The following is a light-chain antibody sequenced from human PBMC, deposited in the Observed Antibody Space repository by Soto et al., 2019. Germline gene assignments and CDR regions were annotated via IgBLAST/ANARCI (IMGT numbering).Light chain of an antibody. CDR2: GAS. J-gene: IGKJ4*01. CDR1: QSISNL. V-gene: IGKV3-11*01. CDR3: QQRSNGPPLT. Sequence: EIVLTQSPGTLSLSPGERATLSCRASQSISNLLAWYQQKPGQAPRLLMYGASTRATGFPERFSGSGSGTDFPITIRSLEPEDFEVYYCQQRSNGPPLTVGGGTKV.